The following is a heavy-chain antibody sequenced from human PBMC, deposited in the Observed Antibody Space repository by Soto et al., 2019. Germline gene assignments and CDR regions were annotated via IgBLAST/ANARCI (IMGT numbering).Heavy chain of an antibody. D-gene: IGHD6-13*01. J-gene: IGHJ4*02. V-gene: IGHV3-23*01. CDR3: ARRGPGNYFDY. CDR2: VSGSGGST. CDR1: GFSYTTFA. Sequence: GGSLRLSCAATGFSYTTFAMRWVRQAPGKGLEWVSAVSGSGGSTYYADSVKGRFTISRDNSKNTLYLQMNSLRAEDTAVYYCARRGPGNYFDYWGQGTLVTVSS.